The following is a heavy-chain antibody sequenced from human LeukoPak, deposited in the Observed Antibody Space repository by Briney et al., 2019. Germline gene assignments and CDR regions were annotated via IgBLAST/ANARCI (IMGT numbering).Heavy chain of an antibody. CDR1: GFTSTSSA. CDR2: IVVGSGNT. V-gene: IGHV1-58*02. J-gene: IGHJ4*02. Sequence: SVKVSCKASGFTSTSSAMQWVRQARGQRLEWIGWIVVGSGNTNYAQKFQERVTITRDMSTSTAYMELSSLRSEDTAVYYCAAVIGAVVHFDYWGQGTLVTVSS. D-gene: IGHD6-19*01. CDR3: AAVIGAVVHFDY.